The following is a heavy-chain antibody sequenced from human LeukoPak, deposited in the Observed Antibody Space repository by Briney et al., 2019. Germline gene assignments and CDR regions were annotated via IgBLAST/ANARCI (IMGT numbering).Heavy chain of an antibody. Sequence: SETLSLTCTDSGGSISSSSYYWGWIRQPPEKGLEWIGGIYYSGSTYYNPSLKSRVTISVDTSKNQFSLKLSSVTAADTAVYYCARDRHPNCSGGSSYGEAFAIWGQGTMVTVSS. D-gene: IGHD2-15*01. V-gene: IGHV4-39*07. J-gene: IGHJ3*02. CDR1: GGSISSSSYY. CDR2: IYYSGST. CDR3: ARDRHPNCSGGSSYGEAFAI.